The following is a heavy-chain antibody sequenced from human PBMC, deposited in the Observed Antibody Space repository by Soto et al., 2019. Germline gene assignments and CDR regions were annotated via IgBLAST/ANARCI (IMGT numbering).Heavy chain of an antibody. CDR3: ARHNDCSTTSLPERYALDI. CDR2: IYHSGST. D-gene: IGHD2-2*01. J-gene: IGHJ3*02. CDR1: VGSISSGGYS. Sequence: SETLSLTCAVSVGSISSGGYSWSWIRQPPGKGLEWSVYIYHSGSTYYTPSLKTRVTISVDRSKNQFSQKLGSVTAADPAVYYCARHNDCSTTSLPERYALDILGQGTMVTVAS. V-gene: IGHV4-30-2*01.